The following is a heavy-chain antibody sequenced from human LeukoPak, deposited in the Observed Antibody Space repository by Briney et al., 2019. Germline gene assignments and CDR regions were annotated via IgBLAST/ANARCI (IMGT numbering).Heavy chain of an antibody. CDR1: GFTFSSYS. J-gene: IGHJ5*02. Sequence: GGSLRLSCAASGFTFSSYSMNWVRQAPGKGLGWVSSISSSSSYIYYADSVKGRFTISRDNAKNSLYLQMNSLRAEDTAVYYCARAGYRDYDFWSGYFSWFDPWGQGTLVTVSS. V-gene: IGHV3-21*01. D-gene: IGHD3-3*01. CDR2: ISSSSSYI. CDR3: ARAGYRDYDFWSGYFSWFDP.